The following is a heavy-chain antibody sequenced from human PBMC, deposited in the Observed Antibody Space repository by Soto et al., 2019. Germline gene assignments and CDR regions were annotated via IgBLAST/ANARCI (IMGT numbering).Heavy chain of an antibody. V-gene: IGHV3-23*01. J-gene: IGHJ4*02. D-gene: IGHD6-13*01. CDR2: ITGSGGGT. CDR1: GFTFSNYA. CDR3: AKRPLTAAGFDY. Sequence: EVQLLESGGGLVQPWGSLRLSCAASGFTFSNYAMTWVRQAPGKEMEWVSVITGSGGGTYFVDSVKGRFTISRDNSKNTVYLQMNSLRAEDTAVYYCAKRPLTAAGFDYWGQGTLVTVS.